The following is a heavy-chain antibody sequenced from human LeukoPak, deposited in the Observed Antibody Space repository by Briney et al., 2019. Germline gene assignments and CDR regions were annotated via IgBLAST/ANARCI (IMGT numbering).Heavy chain of an antibody. J-gene: IGHJ4*02. CDR3: ARGVYSSSWYYFDY. D-gene: IGHD6-13*01. Sequence: SETLSLTCTVSGGSISSSSYYWGWIRQPPGKGLEWIGSIYYSGSTYYNPSLKSRVTISVDTSKNQFSLKLSSVTAADTAVYYCARGVYSSSWYYFDYWGQGTLVTVSS. CDR1: GGSISSSSYY. V-gene: IGHV4-39*07. CDR2: IYYSGST.